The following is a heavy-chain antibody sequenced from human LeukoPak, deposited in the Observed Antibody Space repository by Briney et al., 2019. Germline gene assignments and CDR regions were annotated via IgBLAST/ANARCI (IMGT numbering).Heavy chain of an antibody. CDR1: GRSISNYY. V-gene: IGHV4-4*07. Sequence: AEPLSLPCTVSGRSISNYYWIWIRQPAGKGLEWIGRIYTSGSTNYNPSLKSRVTMSVDTSKNQFALKLSSVTAADTAVYYCARETIFGVEFDYWGQGTLVTVSS. J-gene: IGHJ4*02. CDR3: ARETIFGVEFDY. CDR2: IYTSGST. D-gene: IGHD3-3*01.